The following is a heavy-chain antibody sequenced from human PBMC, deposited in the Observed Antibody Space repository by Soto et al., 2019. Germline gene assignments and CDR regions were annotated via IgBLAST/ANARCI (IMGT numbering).Heavy chain of an antibody. Sequence: QVTLKESGPVLVQPTETLTLTCTVSGFSLSHPRTSVGWIRQPPGKALEWLAHISSSDTKSYNPSLRNRLTLSQDASKSQVALTLANMDPVDTATYYCARMLGYAYDYWGQGTLVTVSS. CDR2: ISSSDTK. D-gene: IGHD3-16*01. CDR3: ARMLGYAYDY. V-gene: IGHV2-26*01. CDR1: GFSLSHPRTS. J-gene: IGHJ4*02.